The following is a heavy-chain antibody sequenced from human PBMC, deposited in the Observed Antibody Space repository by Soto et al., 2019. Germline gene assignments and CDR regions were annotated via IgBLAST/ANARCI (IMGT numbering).Heavy chain of an antibody. CDR2: IYDSGST. J-gene: IGHJ5*02. CDR1: GGSISSSSYY. V-gene: IGHV4-39*01. CDR3: AGTLRFLEWSWFDP. Sequence: QLQLQESGPGLVKPSETLSLTCTVSGGSISSSSYYWGWIRQPPGKGLEWIGSIYDSGSTYYNPSLKSRVTISVDTSKNQFSLKLSSVTAADTAVYYCAGTLRFLEWSWFDPWGQGTLVTVSS. D-gene: IGHD3-3*01.